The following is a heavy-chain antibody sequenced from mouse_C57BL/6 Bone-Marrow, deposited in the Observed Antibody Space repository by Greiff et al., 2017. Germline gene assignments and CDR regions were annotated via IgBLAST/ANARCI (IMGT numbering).Heavy chain of an antibody. CDR1: GYSFTDYN. V-gene: IGHV1-39*01. D-gene: IGHD3-2*02. Sequence: EVKLVESGPELVKPGASVKISCKASGYSFTDYNMNWVKQSNGKSLEWIGVINPNYGTTSYNQKFKGKATLTVDQSSSTAYMQLNSLTSEDSAVDYCARQLRVRHFDYWGQGTTLTVSS. J-gene: IGHJ2*01. CDR2: INPNYGTT. CDR3: ARQLRVRHFDY.